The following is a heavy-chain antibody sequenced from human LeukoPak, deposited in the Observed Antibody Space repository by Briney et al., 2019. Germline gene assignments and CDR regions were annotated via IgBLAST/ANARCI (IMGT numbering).Heavy chain of an antibody. V-gene: IGHV4-39*01. CDR1: GFTFSDYY. D-gene: IGHD1-26*01. Sequence: LRLSCAASGFTFSDYYMSWIRQAPGKGLEWIGSIYYSGSTYYNPSLKSRVTISVDTSKNQFSLKLSSVTAADTAVYYCARHRTGSYPVGFDPWGQGTLVTVSS. CDR2: IYYSGST. J-gene: IGHJ5*02. CDR3: ARHRTGSYPVGFDP.